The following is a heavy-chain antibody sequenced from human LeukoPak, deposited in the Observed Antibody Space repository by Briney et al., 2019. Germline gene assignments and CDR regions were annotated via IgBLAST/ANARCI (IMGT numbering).Heavy chain of an antibody. Sequence: ASAKVSCKASGYTFTSYGISCVRQSPGQGLEWMGWISAYNGNTNYAQKLQGRVTMTTDTSTSTAYMELRSLRSDDTAVYYCARVLPLMVYAIPDYWGQGTLVTVSS. CDR3: ARVLPLMVYAIPDY. CDR2: ISAYNGNT. V-gene: IGHV1-18*01. J-gene: IGHJ4*02. D-gene: IGHD2-8*01. CDR1: GYTFTSYG.